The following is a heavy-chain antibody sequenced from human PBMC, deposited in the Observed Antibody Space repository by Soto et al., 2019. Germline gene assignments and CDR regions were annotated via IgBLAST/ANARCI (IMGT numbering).Heavy chain of an antibody. D-gene: IGHD2-15*01. CDR1: GFTFSGYS. J-gene: IGHJ4*02. Sequence: GSLRLSCAASGFTFSGYSMRWVRQAPGKGLEWVSYIRSSGSTIYYADSVKGRFTISRDNAKNTLYLQMNNLRAEDTAVYYCARELSGGSCYDYWGQGTLVTVSS. CDR2: IRSSGSTI. V-gene: IGHV3-48*04. CDR3: ARELSGGSCYDY.